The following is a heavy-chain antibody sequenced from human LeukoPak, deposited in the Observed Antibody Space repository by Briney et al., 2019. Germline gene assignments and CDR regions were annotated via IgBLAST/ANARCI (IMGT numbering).Heavy chain of an antibody. CDR2: ISYDGSNK. J-gene: IGHJ4*02. Sequence: GGSLRLSCAASGFTFSSYGMHWVRQAPGKGLEWVAVISYDGSNKYYADSVKGRFTISRDNSKNTLYLQMNSLRAEDTAVYYCAREIEGNGYYFDYWGQGTLVTVSS. V-gene: IGHV3-30*03. D-gene: IGHD2-8*01. CDR1: GFTFSSYG. CDR3: AREIEGNGYYFDY.